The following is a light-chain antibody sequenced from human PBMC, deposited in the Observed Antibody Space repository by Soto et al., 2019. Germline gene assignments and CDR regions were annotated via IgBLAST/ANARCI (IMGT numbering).Light chain of an antibody. J-gene: IGLJ1*01. CDR3: CSYADSNIFSV. CDR1: SSDVGGYNY. V-gene: IGLV2-8*01. Sequence: QSALTQPPSASGSPGQSVTISCTGTSSDVGGYNYVSWYQQHPGKAPKLIIYEVTQRPSGVPDRFSGSKSGNTASLTVSGLQAEDEADYYCCSYADSNIFSVFGTGTKLTVL. CDR2: EVT.